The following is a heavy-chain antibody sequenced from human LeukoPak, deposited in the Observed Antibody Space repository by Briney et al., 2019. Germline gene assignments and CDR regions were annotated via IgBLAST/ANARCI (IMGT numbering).Heavy chain of an antibody. V-gene: IGHV3-48*01. CDR3: ARDRHYDYVWGTYRQDTFDF. D-gene: IGHD3-16*02. CDR1: GFTFSSYS. CDR2: ISSSSKTI. Sequence: GGSLRLSCAASGFTFSSYSMNWVRQAPGKGLEWVSYISSSSKTIYYADSVKGRFTISRDNAKNSLYLQMNSLRAEDTAVYYCARDRHYDYVWGTYRQDTFDFWGQGTLVTVSS. J-gene: IGHJ4*02.